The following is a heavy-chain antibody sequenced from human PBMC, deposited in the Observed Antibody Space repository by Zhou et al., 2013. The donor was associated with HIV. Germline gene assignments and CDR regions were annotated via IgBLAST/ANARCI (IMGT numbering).Heavy chain of an antibody. V-gene: IGHV1-69*04. D-gene: IGHD6-13*01. CDR2: IIPILGIA. CDR1: GGTFSSYA. Sequence: QVQLVQSGAEVKKPGSSVKVSCKASGGTFSSYAISWVRQAPGQGLEWMGRIIPILGIANYAQKFQGRVTITADKSTSTAYMELSSLRSEDTAVYYCARSMTLIAATGDWFDPWGQGTLVTVSS. J-gene: IGHJ5*02. CDR3: ARSMTLIAATGDWFDP.